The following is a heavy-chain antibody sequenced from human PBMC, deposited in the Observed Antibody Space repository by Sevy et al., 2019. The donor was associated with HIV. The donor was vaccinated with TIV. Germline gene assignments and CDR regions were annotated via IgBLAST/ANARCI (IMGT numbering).Heavy chain of an antibody. CDR2: ISSSSSYI. CDR1: GFTFSSYS. Sequence: EGSLRLSCAASGFTFSSYSMNWVRQAPGKGLEWVSSISSSSSYIYYADSVKGRFTISRDNAKNSLYLQMNSLRAEDTAVYYCARDSPTEGSYYYYYYMDVWGKGTTVTVSS. D-gene: IGHD3-10*01. V-gene: IGHV3-21*01. J-gene: IGHJ6*03. CDR3: ARDSPTEGSYYYYYYMDV.